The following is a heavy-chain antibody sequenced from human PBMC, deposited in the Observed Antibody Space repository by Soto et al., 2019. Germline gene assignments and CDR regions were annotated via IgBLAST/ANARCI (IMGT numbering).Heavy chain of an antibody. CDR3: AYSSTPFDY. Sequence: GGSLRLSCAASGFTFSSYAMSWVRQAPGKGLEWVSAISGSGSNTYYADSVKGRFTISRDNSKNTLYLQMNSLRAEDTAVYYCAYSSTPFDYWGQGTLVTVSS. CDR2: ISGSGSNT. D-gene: IGHD6-13*01. V-gene: IGHV3-23*01. CDR1: GFTFSSYA. J-gene: IGHJ4*02.